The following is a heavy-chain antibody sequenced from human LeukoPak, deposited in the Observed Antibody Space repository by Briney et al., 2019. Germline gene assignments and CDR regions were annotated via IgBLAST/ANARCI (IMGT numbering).Heavy chain of an antibody. J-gene: IGHJ4*02. D-gene: IGHD7-27*01. CDR1: GYSFSGYY. Sequence: ASVKVSCKTSGYSFSGYYMHWVRQAPGQGLEWMGWIYPDSGGTHYAQKFQGRFTMTRDMSISTVYMELSSLRSDDTAIYFCARDWNWGPDSWGQGTLVTVSS. CDR3: ARDWNWGPDS. V-gene: IGHV1-2*02. CDR2: IYPDSGGT.